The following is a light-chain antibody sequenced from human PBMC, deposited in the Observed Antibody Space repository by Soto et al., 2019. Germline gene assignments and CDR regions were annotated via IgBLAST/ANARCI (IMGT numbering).Light chain of an antibody. V-gene: IGKV3-15*01. CDR1: QNIGSN. Sequence: EIVMTQSPATLSLSPGERATLSCRASQNIGSNLVWYQQTCGQAPRPLIYGASPRATGIPARFSGSGSGTEFTLTISSLQSEDFAVYYCQQYNNWPSVTFGQGTKVEIK. J-gene: IGKJ1*01. CDR3: QQYNNWPSVT. CDR2: GAS.